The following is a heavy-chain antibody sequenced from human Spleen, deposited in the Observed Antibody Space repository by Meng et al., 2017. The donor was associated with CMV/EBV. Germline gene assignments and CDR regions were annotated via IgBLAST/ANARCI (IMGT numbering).Heavy chain of an antibody. Sequence: GESLKISCAASGFIFSSYDMHWVRQAPGKGLEWVAFIRQDGSNKDYADSVKGRITISRDISTNTLYLQMNSLRVEDPAVYYCVRDLWFPSYYNGMDVWGQGTTVTVSS. CDR2: IRQDGSNK. J-gene: IGHJ6*02. CDR1: GFIFSSYD. V-gene: IGHV3-30*02. CDR3: VRDLWFPSYYNGMDV. D-gene: IGHD2-21*01.